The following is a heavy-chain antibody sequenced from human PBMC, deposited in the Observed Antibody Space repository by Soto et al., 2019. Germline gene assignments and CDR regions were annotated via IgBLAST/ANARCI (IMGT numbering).Heavy chain of an antibody. J-gene: IGHJ5*02. CDR2: IYYSGST. Sequence: PSKTLSLTCTVSGGSISSGDYYWSWIRQPPGKGLEWIGYIYYSGSTYYNPSLKSRVTISVDTSKNQFSLKMSSVTAADTAVDYRARHDRSDHWFDPWGQGTLVTVSS. V-gene: IGHV4-30-4*01. CDR1: GGSISSGDYY. D-gene: IGHD3-16*01. CDR3: ARHDRSDHWFDP.